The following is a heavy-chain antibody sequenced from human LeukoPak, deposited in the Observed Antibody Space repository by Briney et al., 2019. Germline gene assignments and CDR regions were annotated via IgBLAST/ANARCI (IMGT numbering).Heavy chain of an antibody. CDR1: GAPFSSYA. D-gene: IGHD3-3*01. J-gene: IGHJ4*02. Sequence: VKVSCTASGAPFSSYAISWVRQAPGQGLEWMGGIIPIFATANYAQKFQVKVRMTEDESTSTAYMELSSLRSEDTAVYYCARPRALYYDFWSGYYPFDYWGQGTLVTVSS. V-gene: IGHV1-69*01. CDR2: IIPIFATA. CDR3: ARPRALYYDFWSGYYPFDY.